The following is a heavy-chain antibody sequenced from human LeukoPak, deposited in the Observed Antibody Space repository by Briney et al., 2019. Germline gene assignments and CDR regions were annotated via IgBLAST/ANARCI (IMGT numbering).Heavy chain of an antibody. D-gene: IGHD1-7*01. J-gene: IGHJ4*02. CDR1: GFTFSSYS. CDR2: SSSSSSYI. CDR3: ARAHNWKYGTFDY. V-gene: IGHV3-21*01. Sequence: PGGSLRLSCAASGFTFSSYSMNWVRQAPGKGLEWVSSSSSSSSYIYYADSVKGRFTISRDNAKNSLYLQMNSLRAEDTAVYYCARAHNWKYGTFDYWGQGTLVTVSS.